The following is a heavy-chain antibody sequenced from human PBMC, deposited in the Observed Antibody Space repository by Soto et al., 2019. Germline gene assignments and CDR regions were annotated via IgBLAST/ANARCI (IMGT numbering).Heavy chain of an antibody. CDR3: AIAPVIAAAGAYYYYYGMDV. D-gene: IGHD6-13*01. Sequence: QVQLVQSGAEVKKPGSSVKVSCKAAGGTFSSYAISWVRQAPGQGLEWMGGIIPICGTANYAQKFQGRVTITADESTSTAYIELISLRSEDTAVYYCAIAPVIAAAGAYYYYYGMDVWGQGTTVTVSS. V-gene: IGHV1-69*01. CDR1: GGTFSSYA. J-gene: IGHJ6*02. CDR2: IIPICGTA.